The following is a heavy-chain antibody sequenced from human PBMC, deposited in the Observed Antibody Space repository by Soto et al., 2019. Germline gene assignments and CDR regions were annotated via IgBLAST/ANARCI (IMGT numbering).Heavy chain of an antibody. Sequence: QVQLVQSGAEVKKPGASVKVSCTASGYTFTSYDINWVRQATGQGLEWMGWMNPNSGNTGYAQKFQGRVTMTRNTSISTAYMELSSLRSEDTAVYYCARGGFRRYSYGPSLGYWGQGTLVTVSS. CDR3: ARGGFRRYSYGPSLGY. V-gene: IGHV1-8*01. CDR1: GYTFTSYD. J-gene: IGHJ4*02. CDR2: MNPNSGNT. D-gene: IGHD5-18*01.